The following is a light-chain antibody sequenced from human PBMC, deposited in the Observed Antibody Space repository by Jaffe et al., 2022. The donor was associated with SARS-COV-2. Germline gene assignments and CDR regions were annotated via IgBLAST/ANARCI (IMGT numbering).Light chain of an antibody. Sequence: QPALTQPASVSGSPGQSITISCTGTSSDVGSYNYVSWYQQYPGRAPKLMIYDVSDRPSGVSNRFSGSKSGNTASLTISGLQAEDEADYFCSSYTSFSTYVFGPGTKVTVL. J-gene: IGLJ1*01. CDR1: SSDVGSYNY. CDR2: DVS. CDR3: SSYTSFSTYV. V-gene: IGLV2-14*03.